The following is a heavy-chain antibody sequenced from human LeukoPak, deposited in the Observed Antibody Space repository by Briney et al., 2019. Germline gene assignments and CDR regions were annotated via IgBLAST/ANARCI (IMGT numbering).Heavy chain of an antibody. D-gene: IGHD2-21*02. J-gene: IGHJ5*02. CDR3: ARSVRLLSLATADNWFDP. Sequence: PSETLSLTCTVSGGSMSSYYWSWIRQPPGKGLEWIGYIYYSGITNYNPSLKSPVTISIDTSENQFSLNLRSVTAADTAVYFCARSVRLLSLATADNWFDPWGQGTLVTVSS. CDR1: GGSMSSYY. CDR2: IYYSGIT. V-gene: IGHV4-59*01.